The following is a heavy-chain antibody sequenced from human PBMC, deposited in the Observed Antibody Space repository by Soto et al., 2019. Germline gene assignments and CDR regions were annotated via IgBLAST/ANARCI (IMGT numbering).Heavy chain of an antibody. CDR2: ISHSGRT. Sequence: QLQLQESGPGMVKPSETLSLTCTVSGDSITSINYYWGWIRQPPGRGLEWIGSISHSGRTYFNSSPKSRVTMSVDTSRNEVALKLTSVTAADTAVYYCARQVSLFGVLPRIYYFDYWGQGTLVPVSS. CDR1: GDSITSINYY. CDR3: ARQVSLFGVLPRIYYFDY. D-gene: IGHD3-3*01. J-gene: IGHJ4*02. V-gene: IGHV4-39*01.